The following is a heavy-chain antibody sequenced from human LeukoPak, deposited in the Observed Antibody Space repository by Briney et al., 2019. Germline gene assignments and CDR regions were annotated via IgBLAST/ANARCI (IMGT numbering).Heavy chain of an antibody. D-gene: IGHD4-17*01. CDR1: GGSISSYY. CDR3: ARHTGDYVPDY. Sequence: PSETLSLTCTVSGGSISSYYWSWIRQPPGKGLEWIGYIYYSGSTNYNPSLKSRVTISVDTSKNRFSLKLSSVTAADTAVYYCARHTGDYVPDYWGQGTLVTVSS. J-gene: IGHJ4*02. V-gene: IGHV4-59*08. CDR2: IYYSGST.